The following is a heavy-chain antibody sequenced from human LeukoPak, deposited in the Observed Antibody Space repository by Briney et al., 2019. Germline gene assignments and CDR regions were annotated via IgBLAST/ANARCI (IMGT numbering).Heavy chain of an antibody. V-gene: IGHV3-23*01. J-gene: IGHJ2*01. D-gene: IGHD6-13*01. Sequence: GGSLTLSCAASGFTFSTYTMNWVRQAPGKGLEWVSAISGSGETTYYADSVKGRFTISRDNSKNTLYLQMNSLRAEDTALYFCARMPASRLAATGAWYFDLWGRNTLVTVSS. CDR1: GFTFSTYT. CDR2: ISGSGETT. CDR3: ARMPASRLAATGAWYFDL.